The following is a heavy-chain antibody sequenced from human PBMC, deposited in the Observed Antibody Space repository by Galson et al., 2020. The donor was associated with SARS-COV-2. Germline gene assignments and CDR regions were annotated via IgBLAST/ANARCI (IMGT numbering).Heavy chain of an antibody. CDR2: ISYDGSNK. V-gene: IGHV3-30*03. CDR1: GFTFSSYG. D-gene: IGHD3-22*01. CDR3: ASTGGYYYGSEYYFDY. J-gene: IGHJ4*02. Sequence: GESLKISCAASGFTFSSYGMHWVRQAPGKGLEWVAVISYDGSNKYYADSVKGRFTISRDNSKNTLYLQMNSLRAEDTAVYYCASTGGYYYGSEYYFDYWGQGTLVTVSS.